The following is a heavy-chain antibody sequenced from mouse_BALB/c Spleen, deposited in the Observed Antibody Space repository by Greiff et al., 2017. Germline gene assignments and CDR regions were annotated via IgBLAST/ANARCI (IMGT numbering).Heavy chain of an antibody. CDR2: IFPGSGNT. CDR3: ARDYYGSSYYAMDY. Sequence: VKLMESGPELVKPGASVKISCKASGYSFTSYYIHWVKQRPGQGLEWIGWIFPGSGNTKYNEKFKGKATLTADTSSSTAYMQLSSLTSEDSAVYFCARDYYGSSYYAMDYWGQGTSVTVSS. CDR1: GYSFTSYY. D-gene: IGHD1-1*01. V-gene: IGHV1-66*01. J-gene: IGHJ4*01.